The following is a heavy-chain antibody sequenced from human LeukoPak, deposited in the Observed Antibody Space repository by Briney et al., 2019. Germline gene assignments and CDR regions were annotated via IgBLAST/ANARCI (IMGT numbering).Heavy chain of an antibody. V-gene: IGHV3-30*18. CDR2: ISYDGSNK. Sequence: GGSLRLSCAASGFTFSSYGMHWVRQAPGKGLEWVAVISYDGSNKYYADSVKGRFTISRDNSKNTLYLQMNSLRAEDTAVYYCAKEGIIMIPIDAFDIWGQGTMVTVSS. J-gene: IGHJ3*02. CDR1: GFTFSSYG. CDR3: AKEGIIMIPIDAFDI. D-gene: IGHD3-22*01.